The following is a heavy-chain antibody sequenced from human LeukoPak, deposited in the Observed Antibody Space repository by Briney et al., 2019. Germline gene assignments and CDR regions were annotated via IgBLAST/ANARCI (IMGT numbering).Heavy chain of an antibody. CDR3: ARGPAGYN. D-gene: IGHD1-1*01. V-gene: IGHV3-23*01. Sequence: GGSLRLSCAASEFTFSSYAMSWVRQAPGKGLEWVSGISGGGGSTYYADSVKGRFTISRDNSKNTLYLQMNSLRAEDTAVYHCARGPAGYNWGQGTLVTVSS. CDR2: ISGGGGST. J-gene: IGHJ4*02. CDR1: EFTFSSYA.